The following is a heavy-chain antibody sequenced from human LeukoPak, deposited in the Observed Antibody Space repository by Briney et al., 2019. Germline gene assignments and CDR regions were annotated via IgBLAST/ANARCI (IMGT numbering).Heavy chain of an antibody. J-gene: IGHJ4*02. Sequence: GGSLRLSCAASGFTFSAYSMDWVRQAPGKGLEWISYISSTSVTIYYTDSVKGRLTISRDNAKNSLYLQMNSLRDDDTAVYYCATWGSGWYDYWGQGTLVTVSS. CDR1: GFTFSAYS. CDR2: ISSTSVTI. V-gene: IGHV3-48*02. D-gene: IGHD6-19*01. CDR3: ATWGSGWYDY.